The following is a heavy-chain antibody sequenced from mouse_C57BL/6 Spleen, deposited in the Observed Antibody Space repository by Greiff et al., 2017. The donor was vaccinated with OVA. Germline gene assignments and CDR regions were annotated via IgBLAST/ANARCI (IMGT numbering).Heavy chain of an antibody. CDR1: GYTFTSYW. CDR2: IYPSDSET. D-gene: IGHD3-2*02. V-gene: IGHV1-61*01. J-gene: IGHJ3*01. CDR3: ARSGELRRGFAY. Sequence: QVQLKQPGAELVRPGSSVKLSCKASGYTFTSYWMDWVKQRPGQGLEWIGNIYPSDSETHYNQKFKDKATLTVDKSSSTAYMQLSSLTSEDSAVYYCARSGELRRGFAYWGQGTLVTVSA.